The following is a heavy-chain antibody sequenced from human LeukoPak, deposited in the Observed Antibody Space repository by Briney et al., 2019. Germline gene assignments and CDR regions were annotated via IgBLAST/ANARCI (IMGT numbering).Heavy chain of an antibody. CDR1: GGSISSSSYY. J-gene: IGHJ4*02. CDR2: IYYSGST. CDR3: ARRGEGSGWYTTIVIFDY. Sequence: SETLSLTCTVSGGSISSSSYYWGWIRQPPGKGLEWIGSIYYSGSTYYNPSLKSRVTISVDTSKNQFSLKLSSVTAADTAVYYCARRGEGSGWYTTIVIFDYWGQGTLVTVSS. V-gene: IGHV4-39*01. D-gene: IGHD6-19*01.